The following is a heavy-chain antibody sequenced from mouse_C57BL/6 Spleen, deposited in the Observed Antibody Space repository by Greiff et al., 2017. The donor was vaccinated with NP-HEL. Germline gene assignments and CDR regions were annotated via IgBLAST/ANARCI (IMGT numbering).Heavy chain of an antibody. CDR2: IDPETGGT. D-gene: IGHD1-1*01. CDR1: GYTFTDYE. CDR3: TGSTTVVAPYYFDY. J-gene: IGHJ2*01. Sequence: QVQLQQSGAELVRPGASVTLSCKASGYTFTDYEMHWVKQTPVHGLEWIGAIDPETGGTAYNQKFKGKAILTVDKSSSTAYMELRSLTSEDSAVDYCTGSTTVVAPYYFDYWGQGTTLTVSS. V-gene: IGHV1-15*01.